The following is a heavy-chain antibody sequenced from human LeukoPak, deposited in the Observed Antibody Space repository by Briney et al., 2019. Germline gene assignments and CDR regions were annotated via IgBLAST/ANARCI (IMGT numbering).Heavy chain of an antibody. CDR3: ARRGSGSYVLDY. J-gene: IGHJ4*02. Sequence: VSVKVSCKASGYTFTRYYMHWVRQAPGQGLEWMGIINPSDGDIDYAQKFQDRVTMTRDTSTSTVYMELSSLRSEDTAVYYCARRGSGSYVLDYWGQGTLVTVP. V-gene: IGHV1-46*01. CDR2: INPSDGDI. CDR1: GYTFTRYY. D-gene: IGHD3-10*01.